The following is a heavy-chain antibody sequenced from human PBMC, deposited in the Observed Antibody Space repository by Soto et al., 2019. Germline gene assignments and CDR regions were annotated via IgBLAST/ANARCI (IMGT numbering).Heavy chain of an antibody. V-gene: IGHV3-33*01. CDR1: GFTFSAYA. J-gene: IGHJ4*02. D-gene: IGHD1-1*01. CDR2: IWFDGNKK. Sequence: QLQLAESGGGVVQPGKSLRLSCAASGFTFSAYAMHWVRQAPGKGLEWVAGIWFDGNKKSYTASVTGRFTVSRDNSKNTLYWEMNNLRVEDMAVYYCARDVEPYTSGPDYWGQGTLVTVSS. CDR3: ARDVEPYTSGPDY.